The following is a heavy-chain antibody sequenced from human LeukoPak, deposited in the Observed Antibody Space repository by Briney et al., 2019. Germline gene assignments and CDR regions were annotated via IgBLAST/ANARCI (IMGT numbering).Heavy chain of an antibody. D-gene: IGHD4-17*01. V-gene: IGHV1-46*01. CDR3: ARVVYDYGELNPYYYYGMDV. CDR1: GYTFTIYD. Sequence: ASVKVSCKASGYTFTIYDINWVRQAPGQGLAWMGIINPSGGSTSYAQKFQGRVTMTRDTSTSTVYMELSSLRSEDTAVYYCARVVYDYGELNPYYYYGMDVWGQGTTVTVSS. J-gene: IGHJ6*02. CDR2: INPSGGST.